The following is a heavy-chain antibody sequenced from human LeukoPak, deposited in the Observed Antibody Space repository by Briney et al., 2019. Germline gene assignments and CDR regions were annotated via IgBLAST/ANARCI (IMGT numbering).Heavy chain of an antibody. CDR3: AREARGSGRDFDY. Sequence: PGGSLRLSCAASGFTFSDFYMSWIRQAPGMGLEWISYIGTRSNPIYYADSVKGRFTISRDDAKNSLYLQMNSLRDEDTAVYFCAREARGSGRDFDYWGQGILVTVSS. CDR1: GFTFSDFY. CDR2: IGTRSNPI. J-gene: IGHJ4*02. D-gene: IGHD1-26*01. V-gene: IGHV3-11*01.